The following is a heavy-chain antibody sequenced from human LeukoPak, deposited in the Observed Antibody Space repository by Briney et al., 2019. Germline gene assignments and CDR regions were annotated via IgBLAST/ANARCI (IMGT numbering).Heavy chain of an antibody. V-gene: IGHV3-23*01. CDR1: GFTFSSYA. CDR2: VSGSGGNT. CDR3: AKDRSSGWYTTLDY. J-gene: IGHJ4*02. Sequence: GGSLRLSCAASGFTFSSYAITWVRQAPGKGLDWVSAVSGSGGNTSYADSVKGRFTISRDNSKNTLYLQMNSLRAEDTAVYYCAKDRSSGWYTTLDYWGQGVLVTVSS. D-gene: IGHD6-19*01.